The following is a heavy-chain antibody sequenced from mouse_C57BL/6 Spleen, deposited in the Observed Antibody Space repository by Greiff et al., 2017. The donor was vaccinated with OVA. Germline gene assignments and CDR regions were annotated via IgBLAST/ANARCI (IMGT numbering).Heavy chain of an antibody. Sequence: VQRVESGPGLVQPSQSLSITCTVSGFSLTSYGVHWVRQSPGKGLEWLGVIWSGGSTDYNAAFISRLSISKDNSKSQVFFKMNSLQADDTAIYYCARNGGLRLYAMDYWGQGTSVTVSS. V-gene: IGHV2-2*01. J-gene: IGHJ4*01. CDR1: GFSLTSYG. CDR3: ARNGGLRLYAMDY. D-gene: IGHD2-4*01. CDR2: IWSGGST.